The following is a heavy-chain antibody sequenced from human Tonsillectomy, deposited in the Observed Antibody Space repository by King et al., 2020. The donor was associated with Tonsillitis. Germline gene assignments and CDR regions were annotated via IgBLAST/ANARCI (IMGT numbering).Heavy chain of an antibody. CDR3: ARGKGRPNAFDI. CDR2: IYLSGST. Sequence: LQLQESGSGLVKPSQTLSLTCAVSGGSIISGGYSWSWIRQPPGKGLEWIVYIYLSGSTYYNPSPKSRVTISVDRSKNQFSLKLSSVTAADTAVYYCARGKGRPNAFDIWGQGTMVTVSS. J-gene: IGHJ3*02. CDR1: GGSIISGGYS. V-gene: IGHV4-30-2*01.